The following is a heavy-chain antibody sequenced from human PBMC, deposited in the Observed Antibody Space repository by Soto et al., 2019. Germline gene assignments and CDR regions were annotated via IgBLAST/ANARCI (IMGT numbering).Heavy chain of an antibody. Sequence: SVKVSCKAFGGTFSSYAISWVRQAPGQGLEWMGGIIPLFGTTNYAPKFQGRVAITADERARTAYMDLSSLKSEDTAVYYCATNNRASYHFDYWGQGTLATVSS. CDR1: GGTFSSYA. CDR2: IIPLFGTT. D-gene: IGHD3-16*02. J-gene: IGHJ4*02. CDR3: ATNNRASYHFDY. V-gene: IGHV1-69*13.